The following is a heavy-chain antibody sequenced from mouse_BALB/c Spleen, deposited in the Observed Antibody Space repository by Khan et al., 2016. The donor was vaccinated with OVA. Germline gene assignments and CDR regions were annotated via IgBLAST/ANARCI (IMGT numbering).Heavy chain of an antibody. CDR1: GYSITSEYA. Sequence: EVQLEESGPGLVKPSQSLSLTCTVTGYSITSEYAWNWIRQFPGNKLEWMGYINYSGNTKYNPSLKSRTSITRDTSKNQFFLQLNSLTTEDTATCYCARKDYYDYDPFTFWGQGTLVTVSA. J-gene: IGHJ3*01. CDR2: INYSGNT. V-gene: IGHV3-2*02. CDR3: ARKDYYDYDPFTF. D-gene: IGHD2-4*01.